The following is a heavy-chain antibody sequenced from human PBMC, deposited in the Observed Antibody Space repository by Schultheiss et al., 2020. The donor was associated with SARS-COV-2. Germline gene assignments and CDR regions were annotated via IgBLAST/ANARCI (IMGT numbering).Heavy chain of an antibody. Sequence: GGSLRLSCAASGFTFSDYYMSWIRQAPGKGLEWVSYISSSGSTIYYADSVNGRFTISRDNSKNTLYLQMNSLRAEDTAVYYCARVVVPAAILGYFDYWGQGTLVTVSS. CDR1: GFTFSDYY. D-gene: IGHD2-2*02. CDR2: ISSSGSTI. V-gene: IGHV3-11*04. J-gene: IGHJ4*02. CDR3: ARVVVPAAILGYFDY.